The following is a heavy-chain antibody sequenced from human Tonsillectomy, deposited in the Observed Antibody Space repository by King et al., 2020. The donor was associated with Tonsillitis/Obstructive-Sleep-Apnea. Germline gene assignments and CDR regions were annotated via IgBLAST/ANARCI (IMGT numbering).Heavy chain of an antibody. V-gene: IGHV3-33*01. J-gene: IGHJ6*03. CDR1: GFTFSSYG. CDR3: ARAGWVPAALYFYYYYMDV. D-gene: IGHD2-2*01. Sequence: QLVQSGGGVVQPGRSLRLSCAASGFTFSSYGRHWVRQAPGKGVEWGAIILADGGNKYYADSVKGRFTISRDNSKNTLYLEMNSLRAEDTAVYYCARAGWVPAALYFYYYYMDVWGKGTTVTVSS. CDR2: ILADGGNK.